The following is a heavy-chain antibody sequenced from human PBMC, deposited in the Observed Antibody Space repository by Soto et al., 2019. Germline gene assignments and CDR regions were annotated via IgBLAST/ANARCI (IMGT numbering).Heavy chain of an antibody. D-gene: IGHD2-2*01. V-gene: IGHV4-30-2*01. CDR3: AGSRYCSSTTCYFFDY. J-gene: IGHJ4*02. CDR1: GASISSDGYS. CDR2: FYHDGTT. Sequence: LSLTCTVSGASISSDGYSWSWIRQPPGKGLEWIGYFYHDGTTYYNPSLRSRVTISVDKSKNQFSLRLISVTAADTAVYYCAGSRYCSSTTCYFFDYWGQGALVTVSS.